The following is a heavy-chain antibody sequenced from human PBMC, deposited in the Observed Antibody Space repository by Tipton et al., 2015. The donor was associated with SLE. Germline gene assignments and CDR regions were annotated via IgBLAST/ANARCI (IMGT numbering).Heavy chain of an antibody. CDR1: AFTFSSYS. V-gene: IGHV3-48*01. Sequence: SLRLSCAASAFTFSSYSMNWVRQAPGKGLEWVSYISSGSSTINYADSVKGRFTISRDNAKNSLYLQMNSLRAEDTAVYYCARARGIVGATPDYWGRGTLVTVSS. CDR2: ISSGSSTI. D-gene: IGHD1-26*01. J-gene: IGHJ4*02. CDR3: ARARGIVGATPDY.